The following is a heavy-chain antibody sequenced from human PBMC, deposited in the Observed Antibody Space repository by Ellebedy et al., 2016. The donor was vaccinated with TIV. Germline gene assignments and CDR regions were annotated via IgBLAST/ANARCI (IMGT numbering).Heavy chain of an antibody. CDR3: TRDRTHSWFDP. V-gene: IGHV3-74*01. J-gene: IGHJ5*02. CDR2: INTDEITT. Sequence: PGGSLRPSCPAPGFRISNLYLHWARQAPGKGLVWVSYINTDEITTNYADFVEGRFTISRDNAKNTVFLQMNSLRAEDTAVYYCTRDRTHSWFDPWGQGTLVTVSS. CDR1: GFRISNLY. D-gene: IGHD1/OR15-1a*01.